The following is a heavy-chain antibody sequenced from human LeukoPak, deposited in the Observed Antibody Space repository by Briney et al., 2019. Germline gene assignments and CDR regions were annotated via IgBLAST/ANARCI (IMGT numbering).Heavy chain of an antibody. J-gene: IGHJ4*02. Sequence: GGSLRLSCTASGFSFSSYDINWVRQAPGKGLEWISYIRSTGRNIYYSDSVKGRFTISRDNAKNLVYLQMNGLRDDATAVYYCARDLSDVTLDYWGQGTLVTVSS. D-gene: IGHD2-21*02. CDR3: ARDLSDVTLDY. CDR2: IRSTGRNI. CDR1: GFSFSSYD. V-gene: IGHV3-48*02.